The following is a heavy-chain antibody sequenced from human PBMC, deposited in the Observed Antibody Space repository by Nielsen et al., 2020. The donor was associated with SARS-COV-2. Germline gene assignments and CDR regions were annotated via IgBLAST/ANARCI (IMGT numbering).Heavy chain of an antibody. CDR1: GASISSGGYF. V-gene: IGHV4-31*03. CDR2: IYFTGRT. J-gene: IGHJ6*02. D-gene: IGHD5-12*01. CDR3: AREASGYDHYKYGMDV. Sequence: SETLSLTCTVSGASISSGGYFWSWIRQHPGKGLEWIGYIYFTGRTSYNPSLKSRVAMSVDTSKNQFSLVLKSVTAADTAVYYCAREASGYDHYKYGMDVWGLGATVTVSS.